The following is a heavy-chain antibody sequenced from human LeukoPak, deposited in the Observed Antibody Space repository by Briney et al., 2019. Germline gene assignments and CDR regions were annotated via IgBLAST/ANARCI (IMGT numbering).Heavy chain of an antibody. V-gene: IGHV3-11*04. J-gene: IGHJ6*03. CDR1: GFTFSDYY. CDR3: AKRYSSGFYYMDV. CDR2: ITSSGSTD. Sequence: NPGGSLRLSCAASGFTFSDYYMTWIRQAPGKGLEWVSYITSSGSTDYYADALKGRFTISRDNAKNSLYLQMNSLRAEDTAVYYCAKRYSSGFYYMDVWGKGTTVTVSS. D-gene: IGHD6-19*01.